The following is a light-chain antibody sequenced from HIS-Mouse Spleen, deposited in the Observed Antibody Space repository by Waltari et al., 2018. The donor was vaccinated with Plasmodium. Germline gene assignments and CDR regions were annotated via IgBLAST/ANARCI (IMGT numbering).Light chain of an antibody. V-gene: IGKV1-39*01. CDR1: QSFSSY. J-gene: IGKJ4*01. CDR3: QQNYSTPPT. CDR2: AAS. Sequence: DIQMTQSPSSLSASVGDRVTITCRASQSFSSYLNWYQQKPGKAPKLLIYAASSLQSGVPSRFSGSGSGTDFTLTISSLQPEDFATYYCQQNYSTPPTFGGGTKVEIK.